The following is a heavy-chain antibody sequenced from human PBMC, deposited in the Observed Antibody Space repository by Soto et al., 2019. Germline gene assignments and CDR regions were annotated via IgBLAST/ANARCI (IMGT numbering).Heavy chain of an antibody. J-gene: IGHJ4*02. V-gene: IGHV3-7*01. CDR1: GFTFSSYW. CDR3: ARESLTGDHGY. D-gene: IGHD7-27*01. CDR2: IKQDGSEK. Sequence: EVQLVESGGGLVQPGGSLRLSCAASGFTFSSYWMSWVRQAPGKGLEWVANIKQDGSEKYYVDSVKGRYTISRDNAKNSLYLQMNSLRAEDTAVYYCARESLTGDHGYWGQGTLVTVSS.